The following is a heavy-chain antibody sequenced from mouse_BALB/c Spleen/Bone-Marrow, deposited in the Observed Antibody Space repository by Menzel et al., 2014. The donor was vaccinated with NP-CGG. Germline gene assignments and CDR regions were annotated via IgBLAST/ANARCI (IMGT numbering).Heavy chain of an antibody. D-gene: IGHD2-4*01. CDR2: IWAGGST. V-gene: IGHV2-9*02. CDR3: AREGPTMITTDFDY. Sequence: VKLVESGPGLVSPSQSLSIPCTVSGFSLTSYGLHWVRQPPGKGLEWLGVIWAGGSTNYNSALMSRLSISKDNSKSQVFLKMNSLQTDDTAMYYCAREGPTMITTDFDYWGQGTTLTVSS. J-gene: IGHJ2*01. CDR1: GFSLTSYG.